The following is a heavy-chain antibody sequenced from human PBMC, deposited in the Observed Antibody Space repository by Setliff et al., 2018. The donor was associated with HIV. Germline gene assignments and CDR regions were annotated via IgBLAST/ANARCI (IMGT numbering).Heavy chain of an antibody. V-gene: IGHV1-2*02. J-gene: IGHJ5*02. CDR2: INPKSGVA. D-gene: IGHD5-12*01. CDR3: ARAHFLVAMTRNWFDP. Sequence: ASVKVSCKASGYTFTNYYLHWVRQAPGQGLEWMGWINPKSGVADYLKKFQGRVTMTADTLSNTAHMELIRPRFDDTAVYYCARAHFLVAMTRNWFDPWGQGTLVTVSS. CDR1: GYTFTNYY.